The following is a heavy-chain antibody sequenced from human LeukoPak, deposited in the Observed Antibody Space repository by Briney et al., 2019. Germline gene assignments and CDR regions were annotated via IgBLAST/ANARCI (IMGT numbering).Heavy chain of an antibody. CDR3: ARGRYNFNSGWYDLVGDY. V-gene: IGHV1-8*02. CDR2: MNPNSGNT. Sequence: ASVKVSCKASGYTFTSYDINWVRQATGQGLEWMGWMNPNSGNTGYAQKFQGRVTMTRNTSISTAYMELSSLRSEDTAVYYCARGRYNFNSGWYDLVGDYWGQGTLVTVSS. CDR1: GYTFTSYD. D-gene: IGHD6-19*01. J-gene: IGHJ4*02.